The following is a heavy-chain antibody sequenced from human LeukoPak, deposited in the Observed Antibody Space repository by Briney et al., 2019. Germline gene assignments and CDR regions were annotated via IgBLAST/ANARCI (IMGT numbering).Heavy chain of an antibody. CDR3: ARALSYYYYGMDV. CDR1: GYSFISYW. J-gene: IGHJ6*02. V-gene: IGHV5-51*01. Sequence: GESLKISCKGSGYSFISYWIGWVRQMPGKGLEWMGIIYPGDSDTRYSPSFQGQVTISADKSISTAYLQWSSLKASDTAMYYCARALSYYYYGMDVWGQGTTVTVSS. CDR2: IYPGDSDT. D-gene: IGHD3-16*02.